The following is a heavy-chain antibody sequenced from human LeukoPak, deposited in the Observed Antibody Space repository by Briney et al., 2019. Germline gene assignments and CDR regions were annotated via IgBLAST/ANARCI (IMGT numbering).Heavy chain of an antibody. V-gene: IGHV3-23*01. CDR1: GFTFTTY. D-gene: IGHD6-19*01. Sequence: RSGGSLRLSCAASGFTFTTYMTWVRQAPGKGLEWVSAISGSGDNTYYADSVRGRFIISRDNSKNTLYLQMNSLRAEDTAIYYCGKDLPASGWFSWGQGTLVTVSS. CDR3: GKDLPASGWFS. CDR2: ISGSGDNT. J-gene: IGHJ5*02.